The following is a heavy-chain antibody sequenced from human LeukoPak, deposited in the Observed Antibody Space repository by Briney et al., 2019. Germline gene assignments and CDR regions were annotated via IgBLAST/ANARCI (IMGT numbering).Heavy chain of an antibody. J-gene: IGHJ5*02. CDR2: IYYSGST. D-gene: IGHD1-7*01. CDR3: ARDVGSTGTTWWWFDP. CDR1: GGSISSYY. V-gene: IGHV4-59*12. Sequence: SETLSLTCTVSGGSISSYYWSWIRQPPGKGLEWIGYIYYSGSTNYNPSLKSRVTISVDTSKNQFSLKLSSVTAADTAVYYCARDVGSTGTTWWWFDPWGQGTLVTVSS.